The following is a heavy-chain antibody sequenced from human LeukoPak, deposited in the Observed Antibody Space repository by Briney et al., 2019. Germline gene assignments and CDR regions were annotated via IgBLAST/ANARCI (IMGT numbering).Heavy chain of an antibody. J-gene: IGHJ5*02. CDR2: IWYDGSAK. Sequence: SGGSLRLSCAASGFMFSTYGLHWVRQAPGKGLEWVALIWYDGSAKYYADSVKGRFTISRDNSKNTLYLQMNSLRAEDTAVYYCAKDGGGYCGGSGCSGGWFDPWGQGTLVTVSS. V-gene: IGHV3-33*06. CDR3: AKDGGGYCGGSGCSGGWFDP. CDR1: GFMFSTYG. D-gene: IGHD2-21*01.